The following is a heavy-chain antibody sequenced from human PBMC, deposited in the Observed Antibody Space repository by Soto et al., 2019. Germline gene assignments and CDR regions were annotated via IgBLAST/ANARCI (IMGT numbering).Heavy chain of an antibody. CDR3: ARDRVDFWSGYRFKAFDI. V-gene: IGHV1-18*01. CDR2: ISAYNGNT. D-gene: IGHD3-3*01. J-gene: IGHJ3*02. Sequence: SVKVSCKASGYTFTSYGISWVRQAPGQGLEWMGWISAYNGNTNYAQKLQGRVTMTTDTSTSTAYMELRSLRSDDTAVYYCARDRVDFWSGYRFKAFDIWGQGTMVTFSS. CDR1: GYTFTSYG.